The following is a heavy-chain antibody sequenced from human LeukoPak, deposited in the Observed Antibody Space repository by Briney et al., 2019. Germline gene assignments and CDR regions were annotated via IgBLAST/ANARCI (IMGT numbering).Heavy chain of an antibody. J-gene: IGHJ4*02. D-gene: IGHD3-3*01. V-gene: IGHV3-30*02. CDR3: AKGTPRIFGSYFDY. CDR1: GFTFSSYG. CDR2: IRYDGSNK. Sequence: GGSLRLSCAASGFTFSSYGMHWVRQAPGKGLEWVAFIRYDGSNKYYADSVKGRFTISRDNSKNTLYLQMNSLRAKDTAVYYCAKGTPRIFGSYFDYWGQGTLVTVSS.